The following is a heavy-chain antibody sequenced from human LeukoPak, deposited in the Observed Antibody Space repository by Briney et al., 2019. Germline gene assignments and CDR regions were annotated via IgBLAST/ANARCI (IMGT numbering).Heavy chain of an antibody. CDR1: GGSISSYY. J-gene: IGHJ4*02. Sequence: PSETLSLTCTVSGGSISSYYWSWIRQPPGKGLEWIGYIYYSGSTNYNPSLKSRVTISVVTSKNQFSLKLSSVTAADTAVYYCASYGDYLSGYFDYWGQGTLVTVSS. CDR3: ASYGDYLSGYFDY. CDR2: IYYSGST. D-gene: IGHD4-17*01. V-gene: IGHV4-59*08.